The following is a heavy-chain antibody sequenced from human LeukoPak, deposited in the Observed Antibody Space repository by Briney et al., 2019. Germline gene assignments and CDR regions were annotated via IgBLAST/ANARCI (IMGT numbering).Heavy chain of an antibody. CDR3: ARDGAAGPLFDY. D-gene: IGHD6-19*01. Sequence: GGSLRLSCAASGFTFSSYSMNWVRQAPGKGLEWVSSISSSSSYIYYADSVKGRFTISRDNAKSSLYLQMNSLRAEDTAVYYCARDGAAGPLFDYWGQGTLVTVSS. CDR2: ISSSSSYI. CDR1: GFTFSSYS. V-gene: IGHV3-21*01. J-gene: IGHJ4*02.